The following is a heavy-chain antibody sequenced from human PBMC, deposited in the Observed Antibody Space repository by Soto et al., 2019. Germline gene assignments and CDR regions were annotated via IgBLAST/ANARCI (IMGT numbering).Heavy chain of an antibody. CDR2: INPSGGST. J-gene: IGHJ6*02. Sequence: ASVKVSCKASGYSFTGYCMHWVRQAPGRGLEWMGIINPSGGSTSYAQKFQGRVTMTRDTSTSTVYMELSSLRSEDTAVYYCARDIYFWRPSYYYYGMDVWGQGTTVTV. CDR3: ARDIYFWRPSYYYYGMDV. D-gene: IGHD3-3*01. V-gene: IGHV1-46*01. CDR1: GYSFTGYC.